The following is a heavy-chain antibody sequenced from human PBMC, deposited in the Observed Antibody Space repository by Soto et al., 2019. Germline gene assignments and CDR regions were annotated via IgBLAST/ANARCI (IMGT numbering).Heavy chain of an antibody. CDR1: GYTFTSYY. V-gene: IGHV1-46*03. D-gene: IGHD2-15*01. CDR2: INPSGGST. Sequence: ASVKVSCKASGYTFTSYYMHWVRQAPGQGLEWMGIINPSGGSTSYAQKFQGRVTMTRDTSTSTVYMELSSLRSEDTAVYYCASSYCSGGSCYEAPVDYWGQGTLVTVSS. J-gene: IGHJ4*02. CDR3: ASSYCSGGSCYEAPVDY.